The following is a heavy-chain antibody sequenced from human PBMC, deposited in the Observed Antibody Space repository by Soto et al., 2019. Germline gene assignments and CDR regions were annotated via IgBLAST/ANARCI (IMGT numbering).Heavy chain of an antibody. J-gene: IGHJ6*02. D-gene: IGHD6-13*01. CDR1: GGSISSGGYY. CDR2: IYYSGST. Sequence: ASETLSLTCTVSGGSISSGGYYWSWIRQHPGKGLEWIGYIYYSGSTYYNPSLKSRVTISVDTSKNQFSLKLSSVTAADTAVYYCARVGTAAVGMDVWGQGTTVTVSS. CDR3: ARVGTAAVGMDV. V-gene: IGHV4-31*03.